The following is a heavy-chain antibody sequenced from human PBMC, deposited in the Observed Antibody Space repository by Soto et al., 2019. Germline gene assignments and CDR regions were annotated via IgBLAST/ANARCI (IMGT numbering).Heavy chain of an antibody. CDR2: VYDDGRT. J-gene: IGHJ5*02. CDR1: GFTVSSSY. CDR3: ARGRLTGKNNWFDP. Sequence: PGGSLRLSCAACGFTVSSSYMSWVRQAPGKGLERVSVVYDDGRTSFADSVKGRFIISRDNPKNTLYLQMNSLRAEDTAVYYCARGRLTGKNNWFDPWGQGVLVTVSS. D-gene: IGHD3-9*01. V-gene: IGHV3-53*01.